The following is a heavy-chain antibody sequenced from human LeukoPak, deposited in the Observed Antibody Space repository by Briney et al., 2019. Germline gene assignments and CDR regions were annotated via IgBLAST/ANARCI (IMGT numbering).Heavy chain of an antibody. CDR1: GGSFSGYY. V-gene: IGHV4-34*01. J-gene: IGHJ4*02. CDR3: ARGGSSSWYVPFDY. D-gene: IGHD6-13*01. Sequence: SETLSLTCAVYGGSFSGYYWSWIRQPPGKGLEWIGEINHSGSTNYNPSLKSRVTISVDTSKNQFSLKLSPVTAADTAVYYCARGGSSSWYVPFDYWGQGTLVTVSS. CDR2: INHSGST.